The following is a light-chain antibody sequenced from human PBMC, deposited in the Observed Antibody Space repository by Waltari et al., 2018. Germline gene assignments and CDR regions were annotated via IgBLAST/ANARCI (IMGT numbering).Light chain of an antibody. CDR2: RAS. CDR3: QQYNAYATWT. Sequence: DSQMTQSPSTLSASVGDTVTITCRASQTISTWLAWFQQRPAKAPRLLIYRASSLGSGVPSRFSGSGSGTEFTLTISSLQPDDFATYYCQQYNAYATWTFGQGTKVETK. J-gene: IGKJ1*01. V-gene: IGKV1-5*03. CDR1: QTISTW.